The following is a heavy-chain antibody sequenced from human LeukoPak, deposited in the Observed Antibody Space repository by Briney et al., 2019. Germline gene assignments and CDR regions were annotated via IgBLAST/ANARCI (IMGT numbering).Heavy chain of an antibody. CDR1: GGSISSGGHF. V-gene: IGHV4-30-2*01. J-gene: IGHJ6*04. Sequence: SQTLSLTCSVSGGSISSGGHFWTWIRQPPGKGLEWIGYIYHSGSTYYNPSLKSRVTMSVDRSKNQFSLRLRYVTAADTAVCYCARDVSPRLDAWGKGTTVTVSS. CDR2: IYHSGST. CDR3: ARDVSPRLDA.